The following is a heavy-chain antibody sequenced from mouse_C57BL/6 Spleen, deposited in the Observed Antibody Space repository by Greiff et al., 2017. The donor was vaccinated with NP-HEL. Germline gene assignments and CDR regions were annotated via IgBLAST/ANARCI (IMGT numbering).Heavy chain of an antibody. Sequence: EVKLVESGGGLVQPGGSLSLSCAASGFTFTDYYMSWVRQPPGKALEWLGFIRNKANGYTTEYSASVKGRFTISRDNSQSILYLQMNALRAEDSATYYCARSFLYDYGFDYWGQGTTLTVSS. CDR1: GFTFTDYY. J-gene: IGHJ2*01. D-gene: IGHD2-4*01. CDR2: IRNKANGYTT. CDR3: ARSFLYDYGFDY. V-gene: IGHV7-3*01.